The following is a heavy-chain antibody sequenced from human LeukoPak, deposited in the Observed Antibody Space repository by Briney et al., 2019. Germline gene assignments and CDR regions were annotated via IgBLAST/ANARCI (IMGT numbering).Heavy chain of an antibody. J-gene: IGHJ6*02. CDR2: ISYDGSNK. CDR3: ANHGVYSGSYSMDV. D-gene: IGHD1-26*01. Sequence: NPGRSLRLSCAASGFTFSSYAMHWVRQAPGKGLEWVAVISYDGSNKYYADSVKGRFTISRDNSKNTLYLQMNSLRADDTAVYYCANHGVYSGSYSMDVWGQGTTVIVSS. V-gene: IGHV3-30-3*01. CDR1: GFTFSSYA.